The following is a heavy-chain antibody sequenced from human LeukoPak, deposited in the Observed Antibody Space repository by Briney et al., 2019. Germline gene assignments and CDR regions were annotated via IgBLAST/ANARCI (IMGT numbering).Heavy chain of an antibody. CDR3: ARGTLIGSSTSPRYYYYMDV. J-gene: IGHJ6*03. CDR1: GYTFTDYY. V-gene: IGHV1-2*06. CDR2: ISPNSGGT. D-gene: IGHD2-2*01. Sequence: ASVKVSCKASGYTFTDYYVHWVRQAPGQGLEWMGRISPNSGGTNYAQKFQGRVTMTRDTSISTAYMELSRLRSDDTAVYYCARGTLIGSSTSPRYYYYMDVWGKGTTVTVSS.